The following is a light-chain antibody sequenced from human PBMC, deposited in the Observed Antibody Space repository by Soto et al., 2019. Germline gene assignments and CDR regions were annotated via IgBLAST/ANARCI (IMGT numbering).Light chain of an antibody. CDR3: SSYTSSSTLV. CDR2: DVS. Sequence: QSALTQPASVSGSPGQSITISCTGTSSDVGGYNYVSWDQQHPGKAPKLMIYDVSNRPSGVSNRFSGSKSGNTACLTISGLQAEDEADYYCSSYTSSSTLVFGGGTKLTVL. V-gene: IGLV2-14*01. CDR1: SSDVGGYNY. J-gene: IGLJ2*01.